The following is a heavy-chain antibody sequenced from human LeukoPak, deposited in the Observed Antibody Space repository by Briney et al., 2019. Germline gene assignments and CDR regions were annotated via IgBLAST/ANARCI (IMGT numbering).Heavy chain of an antibody. CDR1: GFTFSSFS. CDR3: ARDYQLLWYMDV. J-gene: IGHJ6*03. V-gene: IGHV3-48*04. Sequence: PGGSLRLSCAASGFTFSSFSMNWVRQAPGKGLEWLSYILHNSATIYYANSVKGRFTISRDNAKNSLYLQMNSLRAEDTAVYYCARDYQLLWYMDVWGKGTTVTVSS. D-gene: IGHD2-2*01. CDR2: ILHNSATI.